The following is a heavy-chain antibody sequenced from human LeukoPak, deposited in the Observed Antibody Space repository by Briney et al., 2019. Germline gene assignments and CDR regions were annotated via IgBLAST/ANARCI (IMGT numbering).Heavy chain of an antibody. CDR2: ISWNSGTI. V-gene: IGHV3-9*01. CDR3: TRRSGNYYFDY. CDR1: GFTFDDYA. D-gene: IGHD1-26*01. J-gene: IGHJ4*02. Sequence: GRSLRLSCAASGFTFDDYAMHWVRQAPGKGLEWVSTISWNSGTIGYADSVKGRFTISRDNAKISLYLQMNSLRAEDTALYYCTRRSGNYYFDYWGQGTLVTVSS.